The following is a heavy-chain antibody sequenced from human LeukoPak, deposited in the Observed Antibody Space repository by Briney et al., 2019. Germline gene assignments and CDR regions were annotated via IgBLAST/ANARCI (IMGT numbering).Heavy chain of an antibody. D-gene: IGHD6-6*01. J-gene: IGHJ5*01. CDR1: GGSISSGGYY. CDR2: IYYSGST. Sequence: SETLSLTCTVSGGSISSGGYYWSWIRQHPGKGLEWIGYIYYSGSTYYNPSLKSRVTISVDTSKNQFSLKVSPVTAADTAVYYCARRDSSSSNWFDSWGQGTLVTVSS. CDR3: ARRDSSSSNWFDS. V-gene: IGHV4-31*03.